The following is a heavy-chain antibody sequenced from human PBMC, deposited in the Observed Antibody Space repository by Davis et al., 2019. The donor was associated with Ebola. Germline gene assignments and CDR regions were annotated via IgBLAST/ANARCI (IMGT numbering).Heavy chain of an antibody. J-gene: IGHJ4*02. Sequence: ASVKVSCKASGYIFSNYDINWVRQARGQGLEWMGWMNAYSGNTGYVEKFKGRVTMTRNPSITTAYMELSSLTIDDTAVYYCTRGCSPKCRGGDCVNDFWGQGTLVTVSS. CDR3: TRGCSPKCRGGDCVNDF. CDR1: GYIFSNYD. D-gene: IGHD2-21*01. CDR2: MNAYSGNT. V-gene: IGHV1-8*01.